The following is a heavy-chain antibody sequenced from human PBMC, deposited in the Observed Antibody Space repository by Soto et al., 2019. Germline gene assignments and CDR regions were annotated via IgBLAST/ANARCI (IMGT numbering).Heavy chain of an antibody. Sequence: QVQLVQSGAEVKKPGASVKVSCKASGYTFTSYAMHWVRQAPGQRLEWMGWINAGNGNTKYSQKFXXRXPITRDTSASTAYMELSSLRSEDTAVYYCARGLNGYLHYFDYWGQGTLVTVSS. J-gene: IGHJ4*02. D-gene: IGHD5-18*01. CDR2: INAGNGNT. CDR1: GYTFTSYA. V-gene: IGHV1-3*01. CDR3: ARGLNGYLHYFDY.